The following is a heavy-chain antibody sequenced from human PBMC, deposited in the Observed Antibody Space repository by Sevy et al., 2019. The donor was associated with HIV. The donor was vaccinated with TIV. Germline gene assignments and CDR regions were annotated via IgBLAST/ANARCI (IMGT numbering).Heavy chain of an antibody. V-gene: IGHV1-24*01. Sequence: ASVKVSCKGSGYTLSKLPMHWVRQAPGKGLEWMGGFDPEDGERIYAQKFQGRVTMTDDTSTDTAFMQLSSLRYDDTAVYYCATLDFRSDYPLNGKDVWGQGTTVTVSS. D-gene: IGHD3-3*01. CDR1: GYTLSKLP. J-gene: IGHJ6*02. CDR2: FDPEDGER. CDR3: ATLDFRSDYPLNGKDV.